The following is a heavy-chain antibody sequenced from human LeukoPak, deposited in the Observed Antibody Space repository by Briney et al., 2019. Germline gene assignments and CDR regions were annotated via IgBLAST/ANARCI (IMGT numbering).Heavy chain of an antibody. CDR2: ISSSGSTI. J-gene: IGHJ6*02. Sequence: PGGSLRLSCAASGFTFSSYEMNWVRQAPGKGLEWGSYISSSGSTIYYADSVKGRFTISRDNAKNSLYLQMNSLRAEDTAVYYCARDYGAGMDVWGQGTTVTVSS. CDR1: GFTFSSYE. CDR3: ARDYGAGMDV. V-gene: IGHV3-48*03. D-gene: IGHD4-17*01.